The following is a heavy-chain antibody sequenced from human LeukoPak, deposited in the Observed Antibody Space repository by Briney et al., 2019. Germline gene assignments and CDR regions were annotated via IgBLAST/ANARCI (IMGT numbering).Heavy chain of an antibody. D-gene: IGHD3-22*01. V-gene: IGHV4-39*01. CDR2: IYYSGST. Sequence: SETLSLTCTVSGGSISSSSYYWGWIRQPPGKGLEWIGSIYYSGSTYYNPSLKSRVTISVDTSKNQFSLKLSSVTAADTAVYYCARGYLAGYESTLFDSWGQGTLVTVSS. J-gene: IGHJ4*02. CDR3: ARGYLAGYESTLFDS. CDR1: GGSISSSSYY.